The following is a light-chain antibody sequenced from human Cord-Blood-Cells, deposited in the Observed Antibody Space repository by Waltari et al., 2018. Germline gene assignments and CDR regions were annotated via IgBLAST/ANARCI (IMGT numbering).Light chain of an antibody. CDR3: QQYYSTPLT. CDR1: QSVLYSSNNKNY. Sequence: DIVMTQSPHSLAVSPGERATINCKSSQSVLYSSNNKNYLAWYQQKPGQPPKLLIYWASTRESGVPDRFSGSGSGTDFTLTISSLQAEDVAVYYCQQYYSTPLTFGGGTKVEIK. J-gene: IGKJ4*01. CDR2: WAS. V-gene: IGKV4-1*01.